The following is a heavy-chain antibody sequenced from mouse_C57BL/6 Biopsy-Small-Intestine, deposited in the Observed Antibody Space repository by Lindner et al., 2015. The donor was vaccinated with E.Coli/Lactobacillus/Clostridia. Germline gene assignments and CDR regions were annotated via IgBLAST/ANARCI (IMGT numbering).Heavy chain of an antibody. CDR1: GYTFTGSY. V-gene: IGHV1-72*04. J-gene: IGHJ4*01. CDR2: MNPNGGGT. Sequence: SVKVSCKASGYTFTGSYMHWVRQAPGQGLEWMGWMNPNGGGTKYAQKFQGRVTMTRDTSISTAYMELSSLTSDDTAVYYCGRGGQGHLDYWGQGTLVTVSS. CDR3: GRGGQGHLDY. D-gene: IGHD1-1*02.